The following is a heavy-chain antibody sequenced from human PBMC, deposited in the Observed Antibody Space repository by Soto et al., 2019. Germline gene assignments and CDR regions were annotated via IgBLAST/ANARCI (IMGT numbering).Heavy chain of an antibody. V-gene: IGHV4-30-2*01. Sequence: PSETLSLTCAVSGGSISSGGYSWSWIRQPPGKGLEWIGYIYHSGSTYYNPSLKSRVTISVDRSKNQFSLKLNSVTAADTAVYYCARGDYSNLDFDYRGKGTRVTVS. CDR1: GGSISSGGYS. CDR3: ARGDYSNLDFDY. J-gene: IGHJ4*02. CDR2: IYHSGST. D-gene: IGHD4-4*01.